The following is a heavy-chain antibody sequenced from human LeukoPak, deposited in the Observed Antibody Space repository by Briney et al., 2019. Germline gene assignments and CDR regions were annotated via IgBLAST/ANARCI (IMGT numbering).Heavy chain of an antibody. J-gene: IGHJ6*03. CDR2: IYTSGST. CDR1: GGSISSGSYY. D-gene: IGHD3-10*01. Sequence: PSETLSLTCTVSGGSISSGSYYWSWIRQPAGKGLEWIGRIYTSGSTNYNPSLKSRVTMSVDTSKTQFSQKLSSVTAADTAVYYCARTYYGSGTKYYYYYYMDVWGRGTTVTVSS. CDR3: ARTYYGSGTKYYYYYYMDV. V-gene: IGHV4-61*02.